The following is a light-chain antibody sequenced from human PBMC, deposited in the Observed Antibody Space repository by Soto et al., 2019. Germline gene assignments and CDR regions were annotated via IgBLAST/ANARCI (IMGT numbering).Light chain of an antibody. CDR3: QQYYSYPPT. V-gene: IGKV1-8*01. J-gene: IGKJ4*01. CDR2: AAS. Sequence: AIRMTQSPSSFSASTGDSVTITCRASQGISSYLAWYQQKPGKAPKLLIYAASTLQSGVPSRFSGSGSGTDFTLTISCLQAEDFATYCCQQYYSYPPTFGGGTKVEIK. CDR1: QGISSY.